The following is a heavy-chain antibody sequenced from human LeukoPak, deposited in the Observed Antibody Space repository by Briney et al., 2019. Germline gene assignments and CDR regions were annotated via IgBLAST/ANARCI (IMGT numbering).Heavy chain of an antibody. D-gene: IGHD3-10*01. CDR3: AHHLPLLWFDY. V-gene: IGHV2-5*02. CDR1: GFSLSTSGVG. Sequence: SGPTLVKPTQTLTLTCTFSGFSLSTSGVGVGWIRQPPGKALEWLALIYWDDDERYSPSLKNRVTITKDTSKNQVVLTMTSMDPVDTATYYCAHHLPLLWFDYWGQGTLVTVSS. J-gene: IGHJ4*02. CDR2: IYWDDDE.